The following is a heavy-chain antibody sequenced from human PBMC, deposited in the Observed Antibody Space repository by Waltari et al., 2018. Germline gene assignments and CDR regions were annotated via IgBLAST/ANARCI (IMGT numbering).Heavy chain of an antibody. V-gene: IGHV4-34*01. CDR1: GGSFSGYY. D-gene: IGHD2-15*01. CDR3: ARDIPYSH. Sequence: QVQLQQWGAGLLKPSETLSLTCAVYGGSFSGYYWSWIRQPPGKGLEWIGEINHSGSTNYNPSLKSRVTISVDTSKNQFSLKLSSVTAADTAVYYCARDIPYSHWGQGTLVTVSS. J-gene: IGHJ4*02. CDR2: INHSGST.